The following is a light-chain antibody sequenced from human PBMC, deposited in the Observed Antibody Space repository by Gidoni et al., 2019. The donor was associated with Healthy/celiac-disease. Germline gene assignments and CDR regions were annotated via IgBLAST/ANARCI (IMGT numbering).Light chain of an antibody. V-gene: IGKV3-20*01. J-gene: IGKJ2*01. Sequence: EIVLTQSPGTLSLSPGERATLSCRASQSVSSSYLAWYQQKPGQAPRLLIYGASSRATGIPDRFSSSGSGTDFTLTISRLEPEDFAVYYCQQYGSSPGFGQGTKLEIK. CDR3: QQYGSSPG. CDR1: QSVSSSY. CDR2: GAS.